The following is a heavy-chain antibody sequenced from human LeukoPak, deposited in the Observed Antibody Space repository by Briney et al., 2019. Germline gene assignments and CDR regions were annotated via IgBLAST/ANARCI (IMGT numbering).Heavy chain of an antibody. D-gene: IGHD2-21*01. CDR1: GYTFSNYG. Sequence: ASVKVSFKTSGYTFSNYGISWVRQVPGQGLEWMGWISAYNNISRYAQKVQGRVSMTTDTSTSTAYMELGSLRSEDTAVYYCARDDCVDWGQGTLVTVSS. V-gene: IGHV1-18*01. CDR3: ARDDCVD. CDR2: ISAYNNIS. J-gene: IGHJ4*02.